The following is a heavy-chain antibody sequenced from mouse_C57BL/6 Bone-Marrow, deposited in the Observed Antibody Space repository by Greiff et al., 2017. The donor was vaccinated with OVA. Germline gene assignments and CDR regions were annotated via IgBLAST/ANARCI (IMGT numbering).Heavy chain of an antibody. D-gene: IGHD1-1*01. CDR3: ARGSSLYYFDY. V-gene: IGHV1-52*01. CDR2: IDPSDSET. Sequence: VQLQQPGAELVRPGSSVKLSCKASGYTFTSYWMHWVKQRPIQGLEWIGNIDPSDSETHYNQKFKDKATLTVDKSSSTAYMQLSSLTSEDSAVYYCARGSSLYYFDYWGQGTTLTVSS. J-gene: IGHJ2*01. CDR1: GYTFTSYW.